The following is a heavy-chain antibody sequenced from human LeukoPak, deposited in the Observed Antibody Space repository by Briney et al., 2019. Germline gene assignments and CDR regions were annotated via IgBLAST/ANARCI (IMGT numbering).Heavy chain of an antibody. D-gene: IGHD2-15*01. Sequence: GGSLRLSCAASGFTFSDYYMSWIRQAPGKGLEWVSYISSSGSTIYYADSVKGRFTISRANAKNSLYLQMNSPRAEAMAAYCCARDGLVVADTFFDYWGQGTLVTVSS. CDR3: ARDGLVVADTFFDY. J-gene: IGHJ4*02. V-gene: IGHV3-11*01. CDR2: ISSSGSTI. CDR1: GFTFSDYY.